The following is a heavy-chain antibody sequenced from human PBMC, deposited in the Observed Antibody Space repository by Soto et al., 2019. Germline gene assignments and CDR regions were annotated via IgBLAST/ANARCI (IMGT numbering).Heavy chain of an antibody. CDR2: ISAYNGNT. Sequence: QVQLVQSGAEMKKPGASVKVSCKASGYTFTTYGISWVRQAPGQGLEWMGWISAYNGNTHYAQKLQCRVTMTTDTSPSTAYVELRSLRSDDTGVYYWAREHFPSTYDSFGDWCQGTLVTVSS. V-gene: IGHV1-18*04. D-gene: IGHD3-3*02. CDR1: GYTFTTYG. CDR3: AREHFPSTYDSFGD. J-gene: IGHJ4*02.